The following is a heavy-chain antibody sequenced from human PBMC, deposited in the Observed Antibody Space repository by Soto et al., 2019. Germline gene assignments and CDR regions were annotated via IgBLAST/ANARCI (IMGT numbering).Heavy chain of an antibody. J-gene: IGHJ3*02. V-gene: IGHV3-53*01. D-gene: IGHD3-22*01. CDR1: GFTVSSNY. Sequence: PGGSLRLSCAASGFTVSSNYMSWARQAPGKGLEWVSVIYSGGSTYYADSVKGRFTISRDNSKNTLYLQMNSLRAEDTAVYYCARESYYYDSSGLGGLDIWGQGTMVTVSS. CDR3: ARESYYYDSSGLGGLDI. CDR2: IYSGGST.